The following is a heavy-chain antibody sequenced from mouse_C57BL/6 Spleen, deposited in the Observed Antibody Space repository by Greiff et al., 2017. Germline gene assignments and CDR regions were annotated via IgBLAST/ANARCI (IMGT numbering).Heavy chain of an antibody. CDR3: ARESPYYYGSQYYFDY. V-gene: IGHV1-26*01. Sequence: EVQLQQSGPELVKPGASVKISCKASGYTFTDYYMNWVKQSHGKSLEWIGDINPNNGGTSYNQKFKGKATLTVDKSSSTAYMELRSLTSEDSAVYYCARESPYYYGSQYYFDYWGQGTTLTVSS. D-gene: IGHD1-1*01. J-gene: IGHJ2*01. CDR1: GYTFTDYY. CDR2: INPNNGGT.